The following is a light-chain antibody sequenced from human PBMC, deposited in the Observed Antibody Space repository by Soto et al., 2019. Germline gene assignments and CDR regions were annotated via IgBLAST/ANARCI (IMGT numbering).Light chain of an antibody. V-gene: IGKV1-9*01. CDR1: KGISSY. J-gene: IGKJ4*01. CDR3: LQLKRYPLT. Sequence: IQLTQSPSSLSASVGDRVAITCRASKGISSYLAWYQEKPGKVPKLLIDTASTLQNGVPSRFSGSGSGTDFTLTISSLQPEDFATYYCLQLKRYPLTFGGGTRVEIK. CDR2: TAS.